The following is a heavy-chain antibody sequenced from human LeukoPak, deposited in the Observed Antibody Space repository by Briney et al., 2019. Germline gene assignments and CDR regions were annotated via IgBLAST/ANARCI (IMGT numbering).Heavy chain of an antibody. Sequence: ASVKVSCKASGGTFSSYAISWVRQSPGQGLEWMGGIIPIFGTANYAQKFQGRVTITADESTSTAYMELSSLRSEDTAVYYCASSTVVTGKYYFDYWGQGTLVTVSS. J-gene: IGHJ4*02. CDR2: IIPIFGTA. CDR3: ASSTVVTGKYYFDY. V-gene: IGHV1-69*13. CDR1: GGTFSSYA. D-gene: IGHD4-23*01.